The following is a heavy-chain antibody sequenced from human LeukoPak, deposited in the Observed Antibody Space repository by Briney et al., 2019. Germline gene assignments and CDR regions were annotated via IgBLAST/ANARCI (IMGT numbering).Heavy chain of an antibody. D-gene: IGHD6-13*01. CDR3: AKDLGEFYSSSWSLDY. J-gene: IGHJ4*02. Sequence: GGSLRLSCAASGFTFSSNGMNWVRQAPGKGLEWVSYISATGGTIYYADSVKGRFTISRDNAKNTLYLQMNSLRAEDTAVYYCAKDLGEFYSSSWSLDYWGQGTLVTVSS. CDR2: ISATGGTI. CDR1: GFTFSSNG. V-gene: IGHV3-48*04.